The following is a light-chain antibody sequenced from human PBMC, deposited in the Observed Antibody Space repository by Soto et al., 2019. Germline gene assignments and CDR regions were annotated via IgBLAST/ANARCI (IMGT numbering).Light chain of an antibody. J-gene: IGKJ3*01. CDR3: QQSYSTPPFT. Sequence: DIQMTQSPSSLSASVGDRVTITCRASQSISSYLNWYQQKPGKAPKLLIYAASILQSGVPSRFSGSGSGTDFTLTISSLQPEDFATYYWQQSYSTPPFTFGPGTKVDIK. CDR1: QSISSY. CDR2: AAS. V-gene: IGKV1-39*01.